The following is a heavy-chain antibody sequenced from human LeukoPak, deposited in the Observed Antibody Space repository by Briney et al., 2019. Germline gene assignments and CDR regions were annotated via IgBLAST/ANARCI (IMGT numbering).Heavy chain of an antibody. CDR2: IYSGGST. D-gene: IGHD1/OR15-1a*01. V-gene: IGHV3-66*01. CDR1: GFTFSRYA. J-gene: IGHJ6*02. Sequence: PGGSLRLSCAASGFTFSRYAMSWVREAPRVSLEWASVIYSGGSTYYADSVKGRFTISRDNSKNTLYLQMNSLRAEDTAVYYCGRIAINANNGMDVWGQGTTVTVSS. CDR3: GRIAINANNGMDV.